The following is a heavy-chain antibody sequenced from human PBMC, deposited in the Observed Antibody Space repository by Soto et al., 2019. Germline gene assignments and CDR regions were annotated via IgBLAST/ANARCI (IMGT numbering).Heavy chain of an antibody. V-gene: IGHV4-59*11. CDR1: GDSISSHY. Sequence: QVQLQESGPGLVKPSETLSLTCTVSGDSISSHYWSWARQPPGKGLEWIGYIYYSGSVTKYNPSLKSRVTISVDRPMNQFSLKLTSVTAADTAVYYCARDHDTRAMDVWGQGTTVTVSS. D-gene: IGHD3-22*01. CDR2: IYYSGSVT. J-gene: IGHJ6*02. CDR3: ARDHDTRAMDV.